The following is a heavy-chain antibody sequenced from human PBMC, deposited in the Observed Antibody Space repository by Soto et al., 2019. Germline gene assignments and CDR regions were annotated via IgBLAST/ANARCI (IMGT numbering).Heavy chain of an antibody. CDR2: IYSGGST. V-gene: IGHV3-66*04. Sequence: SLRLSCAASGFTVSSNYMSWVRQAPGKGLEWVSVIYSGGSTYYADSVKGRFTISRDNSKNTLYLQMNSLRAEDTAVYYCARQGGLRTYYYDRNPRDYWGQGTLVTVSS. CDR1: GFTVSSNY. D-gene: IGHD3-22*01. J-gene: IGHJ4*02. CDR3: ARQGGLRTYYYDRNPRDY.